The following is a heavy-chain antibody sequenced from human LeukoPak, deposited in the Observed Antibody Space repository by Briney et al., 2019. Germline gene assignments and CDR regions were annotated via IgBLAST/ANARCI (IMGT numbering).Heavy chain of an antibody. J-gene: IGHJ5*02. CDR3: AKEGSSIGARPDWFDP. V-gene: IGHV3-23*01. Sequence: QPGGSLRLSCAASGFTFSSYAMSWVRQAPGKGLEWVSAISGSGGSTYYADSVKGRFTISRDNSKNTLYLQMNSLRAEDTAVYYCAKEGSSIGARPDWFDPWGQGTLVTVSS. D-gene: IGHD6-6*01. CDR1: GFTFSSYA. CDR2: ISGSGGST.